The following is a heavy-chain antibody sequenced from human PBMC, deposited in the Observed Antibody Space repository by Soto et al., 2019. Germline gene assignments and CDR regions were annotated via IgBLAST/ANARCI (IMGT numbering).Heavy chain of an antibody. CDR1: GYTFTSYA. J-gene: IGHJ6*02. Sequence: QVQLVQSGAEVKKPGASVKVSCKASGYTFTSYAMHWVRQAPGQRLEWMGWINAGNGHTKYSQKSQGRVTITRDTSASTDYMELSSLRSDATAVYYCAREGCSSTSCFLTGSYYYGMDRWGQGTPVTVSS. CDR2: INAGNGHT. D-gene: IGHD2-2*01. CDR3: AREGCSSTSCFLTGSYYYGMDR. V-gene: IGHV1-3*01.